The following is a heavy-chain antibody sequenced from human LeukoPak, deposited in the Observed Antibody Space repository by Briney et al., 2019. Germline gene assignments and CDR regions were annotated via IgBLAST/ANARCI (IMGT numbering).Heavy chain of an antibody. CDR1: EFTFSRYW. CDR2: IKQDGSEK. J-gene: IGHJ3*02. D-gene: IGHD6-13*01. CDR3: ARVGQQLGDGDAFDI. Sequence: GGSLRLSCAASEFTFSRYWMSWVRQAPGKGLEWVASIKQDGSEKYYVNSVKGRFTISRDNAKNSLYLQMNSLRAEDTAVYYCARVGQQLGDGDAFDIWGQGTMVTVSS. V-gene: IGHV3-7*05.